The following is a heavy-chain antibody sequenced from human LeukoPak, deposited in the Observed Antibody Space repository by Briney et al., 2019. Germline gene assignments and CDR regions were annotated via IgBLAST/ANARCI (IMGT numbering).Heavy chain of an antibody. Sequence: PSETLSLTCAVSGGSISSGGYSWSWIRQPPGKGLEWIGYIYHSGSTYYNPSLKSRVTISMDTSKNHFSLSLSSVTAADTAVYYCARNDAKMVTVDYWGQGTLVTVSS. D-gene: IGHD2-21*02. V-gene: IGHV4-30-2*01. J-gene: IGHJ4*02. CDR1: GGSISSGGYS. CDR2: IYHSGST. CDR3: ARNDAKMVTVDY.